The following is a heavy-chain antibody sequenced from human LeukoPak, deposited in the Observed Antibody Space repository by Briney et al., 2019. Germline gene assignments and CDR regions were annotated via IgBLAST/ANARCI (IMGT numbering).Heavy chain of an antibody. J-gene: IGHJ4*02. V-gene: IGHV1-69*05. CDR3: ARGVYYDFWSGYYPFDY. D-gene: IGHD3-3*01. CDR2: IIPIFGTA. Sequence: GASVKVSCKASGGTFSSYAISWVRQAPGQGLEWMGGIIPIFGTANYAQKFQGRVTITTDESTSTAYMELSSLRSEDTAVYYCARGVYYDFWSGYYPFDYWGQGTLVTVSS. CDR1: GGTFSSYA.